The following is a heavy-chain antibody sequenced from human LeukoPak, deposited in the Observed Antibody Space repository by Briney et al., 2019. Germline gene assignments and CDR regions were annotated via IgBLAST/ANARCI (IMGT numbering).Heavy chain of an antibody. Sequence: SETLSLTCAVYGGSFSGYYWSWIRQPAGKGLEWIGRIYTSGSTNYNPSLKSRVTMSVDTSKNQFSLKLSSVTAADTAVYYCARGWPRFGELLYPWGQGTLVTVSP. CDR2: IYTSGST. CDR3: ARGWPRFGELLYP. J-gene: IGHJ4*02. CDR1: GGSFSGYY. V-gene: IGHV4-59*10. D-gene: IGHD3-10*01.